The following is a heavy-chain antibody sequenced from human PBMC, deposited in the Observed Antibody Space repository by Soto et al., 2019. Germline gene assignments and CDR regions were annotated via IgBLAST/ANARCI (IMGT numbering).Heavy chain of an antibody. CDR1: GFSLSTSGGG. V-gene: IGHV2-5*02. D-gene: IGHD1-26*01. Sequence: QITLKESGPTLVKPTQTLTLTCTFSGFSLSTSGGGVGWIRQPPGKALEWLALIYWDDDKRYSPSLKSRLTITKDTSKKQVVLTLTNMDPVDTATYYCAHRRVGRSIYYFNYWGQGTLVTVSS. J-gene: IGHJ4*02. CDR3: AHRRVGRSIYYFNY. CDR2: IYWDDDK.